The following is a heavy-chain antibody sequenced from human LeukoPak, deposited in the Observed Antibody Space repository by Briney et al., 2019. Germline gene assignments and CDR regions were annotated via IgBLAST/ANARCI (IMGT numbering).Heavy chain of an antibody. D-gene: IGHD6-19*01. Sequence: ASVKVSCKASGYTFTDYYMQWVRQAPGQGLEWMGWINPNSGGTNYAQKFQGRVTMTRDTSISTAYMELSRLRSDDTAVYYCARGKVVAGTGSSAFDIWGQGTKVTVSS. CDR2: INPNSGGT. CDR1: GYTFTDYY. J-gene: IGHJ3*02. V-gene: IGHV1-2*02. CDR3: ARGKVVAGTGSSAFDI.